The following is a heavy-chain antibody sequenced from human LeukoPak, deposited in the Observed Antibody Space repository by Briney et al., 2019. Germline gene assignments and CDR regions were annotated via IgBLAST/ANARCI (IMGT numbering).Heavy chain of an antibody. CDR2: IIPIFGTA. V-gene: IGHV1-69*05. D-gene: IGHD2-15*01. Sequence: SVKVSCKASGYTFTSYGISWVRQAPGQGLEWMGGIIPIFGTANYAQKFQGRVTITTDESTSTAYMELSSLRSEDTAVYYCARDGYCSGGSCYDDYWGQGTLVTVSS. CDR3: ARDGYCSGGSCYDDY. J-gene: IGHJ4*02. CDR1: GYTFTSYG.